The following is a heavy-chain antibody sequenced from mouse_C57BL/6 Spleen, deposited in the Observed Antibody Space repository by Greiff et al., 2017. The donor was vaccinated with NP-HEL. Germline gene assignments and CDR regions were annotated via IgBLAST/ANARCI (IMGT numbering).Heavy chain of an antibody. CDR1: GFNIKDYY. D-gene: IGHD2-5*01. CDR3: TIYSNFHYYAMDY. Sequence: EVQLQESGAELVRPGASVKLSCTASGFNIKDYYMHWVKQRPEQGLEWIGRIDPEDGDTEYAPQFQGKATMTADTSSNTAYLQLSRLTSEDTAVYYCTIYSNFHYYAMDYWGQGTSVTGSS. J-gene: IGHJ4*01. V-gene: IGHV14-1*01. CDR2: IDPEDGDT.